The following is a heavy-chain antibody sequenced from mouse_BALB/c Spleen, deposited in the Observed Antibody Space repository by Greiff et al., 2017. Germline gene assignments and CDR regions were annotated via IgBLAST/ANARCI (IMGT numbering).Heavy chain of an antibody. CDR3: ARERDGYDPWFAY. J-gene: IGHJ3*01. CDR1: GFSLTSYG. D-gene: IGHD2-2*01. CDR2: IWAGGST. Sequence: VKLVESGPGLVAPSQSLSITCTVSGFSLTSYGVHWVRQPPGKGLEWLGVIWAGGSTNYNSALMSRLSISKDNSKSQVFLKMNSLQTDDTAMYYCARERDGYDPWFAYWGQGTLVTVSA. V-gene: IGHV2-9*02.